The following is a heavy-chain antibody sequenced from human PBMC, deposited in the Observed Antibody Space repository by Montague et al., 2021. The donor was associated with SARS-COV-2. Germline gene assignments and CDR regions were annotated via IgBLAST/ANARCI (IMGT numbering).Heavy chain of an antibody. D-gene: IGHD6-19*01. V-gene: IGHV4-39*01. CDR3: ATQEDPSGWIPGPFDF. CDR1: GGSISSSTYY. CDR2: MYYRGST. Sequence: SETLSRTYTVSGGSISSSTYYWAWIRQPPGKGLEWIGSMYYRGSTYYNPSLKSRVFISVDTTKKQLSLTLTSVTAADTAVYYCATQEDPSGWIPGPFDFWGQGTLLSGSS. J-gene: IGHJ4*02.